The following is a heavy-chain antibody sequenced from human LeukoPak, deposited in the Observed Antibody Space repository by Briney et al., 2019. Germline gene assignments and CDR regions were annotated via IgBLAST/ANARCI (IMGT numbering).Heavy chain of an antibody. V-gene: IGHV3-48*03. D-gene: IGHD3-10*01. CDR2: ISSSGSTI. Sequence: HPGGSLRLSCAASGFTFSSYEMNWVRQAPGKGLEWVSYISSSGSTIYYADSVKGRFTISRDNAKNSLYLQMNSLRAEDTAVYYCARDHSYYYGLGSYFGSPSFDYWGQGTLVTVSS. J-gene: IGHJ4*02. CDR1: GFTFSSYE. CDR3: ARDHSYYYGLGSYFGSPSFDY.